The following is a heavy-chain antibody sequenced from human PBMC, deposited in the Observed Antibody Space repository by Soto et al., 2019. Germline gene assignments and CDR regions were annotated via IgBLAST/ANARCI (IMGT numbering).Heavy chain of an antibody. CDR3: EKSSRGVFDI. Sequence: PGGSLRLSCAASGFTFSSYWMSWVRQAPGKGLEWVANIKEDGSKKQYVDSVKGRFTVSRDNARNSLYLQMNSLRAEDTAVYYCEKSSRGVFDIWGQGTMVPVSS. J-gene: IGHJ3*02. D-gene: IGHD2-8*02. CDR1: GFTFSSYW. V-gene: IGHV3-7*01. CDR2: IKEDGSKK.